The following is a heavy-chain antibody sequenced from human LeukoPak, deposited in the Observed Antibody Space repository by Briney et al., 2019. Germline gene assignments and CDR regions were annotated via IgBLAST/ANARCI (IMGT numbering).Heavy chain of an antibody. CDR2: INHSGST. Sequence: SETLSLTCAVYGGSFSGYYWSWIRQPPGKGLEWIGEINHSGSTNYNPSLKSRVTISVDTSKNQLSLKLSSVTAADTAVYYCARRYCGGDCYSTEHYYFDYWGQGTLVTVSS. CDR1: GGSFSGYY. CDR3: ARRYCGGDCYSTEHYYFDY. V-gene: IGHV4-34*01. J-gene: IGHJ4*02. D-gene: IGHD2-21*02.